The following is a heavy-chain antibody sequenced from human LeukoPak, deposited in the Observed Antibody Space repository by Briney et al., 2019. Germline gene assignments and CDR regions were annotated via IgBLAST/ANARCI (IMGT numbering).Heavy chain of an antibody. V-gene: IGHV4-59*08. Sequence: SETLSLTCTVSGGSISSYYWSWIRQSPGKGLEWIGYIYNSGTTNYNPPLKSRVTISVDSSNNQFSLRLSSVTASDTAFYYCARHYGSGTYPLDYWGRGILVTVSS. CDR2: IYNSGTT. CDR3: ARHYGSGTYPLDY. D-gene: IGHD3-10*01. J-gene: IGHJ4*02. CDR1: GGSISSYY.